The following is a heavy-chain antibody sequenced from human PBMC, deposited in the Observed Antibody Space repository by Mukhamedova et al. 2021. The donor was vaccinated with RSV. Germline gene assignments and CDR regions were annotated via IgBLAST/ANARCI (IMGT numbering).Heavy chain of an antibody. CDR2: SDGSSI. D-gene: IGHD4-23*01. J-gene: IGHJ4*02. V-gene: IGHV3-74*01. Sequence: SDGSSISYADSVKGRFAISRDNAKNTLYLQMNSLRAEDTAVYYCARFPSTVVTRAYWGQGTLVTVSS. CDR3: ARFPSTVVTRAY.